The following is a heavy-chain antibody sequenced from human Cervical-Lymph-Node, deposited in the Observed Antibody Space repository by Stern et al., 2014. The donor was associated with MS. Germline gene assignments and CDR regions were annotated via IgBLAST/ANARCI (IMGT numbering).Heavy chain of an antibody. Sequence: VQLVESGAEVMKPGASVKVSCKASGYTFISYAMHWVRQAPGHRLEWMGRIHGVDDKTKYSHKFQGIVAITRDSSANTVYMELSSLRSEDTAVYYCARDDHRDSSGHYAPFDYWGQGTLVTVSS. CDR3: ARDDHRDSSGHYAPFDY. CDR1: GYTFISYA. CDR2: IHGVDDKT. V-gene: IGHV1-3*01. D-gene: IGHD3-22*01. J-gene: IGHJ4*02.